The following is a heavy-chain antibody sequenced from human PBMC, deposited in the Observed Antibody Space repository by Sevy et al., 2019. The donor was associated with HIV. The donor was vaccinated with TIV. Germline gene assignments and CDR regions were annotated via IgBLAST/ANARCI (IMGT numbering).Heavy chain of an antibody. CDR3: ARTRSAYYYDSSGYYLLDY. J-gene: IGHJ4*02. Sequence: SVKVSCKASGGTFSSYAISWVRQAPGQGLEWMGGIIPIFGTANYAQKFQGRVTITADESTSTAYMELSSLRSEDTAVYYSARTRSAYYYDSSGYYLLDYWGQGTLVTVSS. CDR1: GGTFSSYA. CDR2: IIPIFGTA. D-gene: IGHD3-22*01. V-gene: IGHV1-69*13.